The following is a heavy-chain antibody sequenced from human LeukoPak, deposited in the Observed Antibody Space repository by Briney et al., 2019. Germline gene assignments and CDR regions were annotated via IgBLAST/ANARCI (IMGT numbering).Heavy chain of an antibody. Sequence: TGGSLRLSCAASGFTFSDYYMSWIRQAPGKGLEWVSYISSSGSTIYYADSVKGRFTISRDNAKNSLYLQMNSLRAEDTAVYYCAREGIAAAATFDYWGQGTLVTVSS. D-gene: IGHD6-13*01. CDR2: ISSSGSTI. J-gene: IGHJ4*02. CDR1: GFTFSDYY. V-gene: IGHV3-11*01. CDR3: AREGIAAAATFDY.